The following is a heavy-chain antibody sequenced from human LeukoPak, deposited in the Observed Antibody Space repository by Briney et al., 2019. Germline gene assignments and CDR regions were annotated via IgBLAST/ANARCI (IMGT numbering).Heavy chain of an antibody. Sequence: SETLSLTCAVYGGSFSGYYWSWIRQPPGKGLEWIGEINHSGSTNYNPSLKSRVTISVDTSKNQFSLKLSSVTAADTAVYYCARHKSRDGYNGWFDPWGQGTLVTVSS. V-gene: IGHV4-34*01. D-gene: IGHD5-24*01. CDR3: ARHKSRDGYNGWFDP. CDR1: GGSFSGYY. CDR2: INHSGST. J-gene: IGHJ5*02.